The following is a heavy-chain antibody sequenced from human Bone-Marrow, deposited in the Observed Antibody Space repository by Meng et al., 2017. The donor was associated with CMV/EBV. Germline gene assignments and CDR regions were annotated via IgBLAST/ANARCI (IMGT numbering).Heavy chain of an antibody. J-gene: IGHJ5*02. V-gene: IGHV3-74*01. Sequence: AFGFSFSCYWMHWVRQTPGKGLEWVARIYRDGFSTTYAASVKGRFTISRDNAKNTLYLQLNSLRAEDTAVYYCARYYYDSGGWGFDPWGQGTLVTVSS. CDR3: ARYYYDSGGWGFDP. CDR1: GFSFSCYW. CDR2: IYRDGFST. D-gene: IGHD3-22*01.